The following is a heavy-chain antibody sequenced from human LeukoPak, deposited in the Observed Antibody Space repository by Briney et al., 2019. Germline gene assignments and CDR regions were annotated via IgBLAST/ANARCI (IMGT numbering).Heavy chain of an antibody. V-gene: IGHV1-58*02. Sequence: SVKVSFKASGFTFTISAMQWVRQARGQRIEWIGWIVVGSGNTNYAQKFQERVTITRDMSTSTAYMELSSLRSEDTAVYYCAAPGWYFDYWGQGTLVTVSS. CDR2: IVVGSGNT. CDR1: GFTFTISA. D-gene: IGHD2-15*01. J-gene: IGHJ4*02. CDR3: AAPGWYFDY.